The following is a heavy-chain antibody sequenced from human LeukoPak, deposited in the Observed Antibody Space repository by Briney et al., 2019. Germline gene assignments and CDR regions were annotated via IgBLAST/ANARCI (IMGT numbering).Heavy chain of an antibody. Sequence: PSETLSLTCTVSGGSISSSSYYWGWIRQPPGKGLEWIGSIYYSGSTYYNPSLKSRVTISVDTSKNQFSLKLSSVTAADTAVYYCARDRTSGYSYGLYYYYYMDVWGKGTTVTVSS. J-gene: IGHJ6*03. D-gene: IGHD5-18*01. CDR2: IYYSGST. CDR1: GGSISSSSYY. CDR3: ARDRTSGYSYGLYYYYYMDV. V-gene: IGHV4-39*07.